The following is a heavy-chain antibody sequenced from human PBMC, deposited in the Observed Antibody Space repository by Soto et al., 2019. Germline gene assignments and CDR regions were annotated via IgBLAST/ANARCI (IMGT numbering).Heavy chain of an antibody. J-gene: IGHJ5*02. Sequence: PSETLSLTCAVYGGSVRGSYWSWIRQPPGKGLEWIGEVNDSGFTKYNPSLKSRVTISVDTSKNQFSLSLSSVTAADTAVYYCARGGSGDNWLDPWGQGIRVTVSS. V-gene: IGHV4-34*01. CDR2: VNDSGFT. CDR3: ARGGSGDNWLDP. CDR1: GGSVRGSY.